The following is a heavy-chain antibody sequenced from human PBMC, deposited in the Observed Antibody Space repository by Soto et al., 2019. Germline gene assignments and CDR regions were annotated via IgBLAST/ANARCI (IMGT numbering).Heavy chain of an antibody. CDR3: AKLPWPYDILTGYYQVEVFFDY. CDR2: ISGSGGST. J-gene: IGHJ4*02. D-gene: IGHD3-9*01. CDR1: GFTFSSYA. V-gene: IGHV3-23*01. Sequence: EVQLLESGGGLVQPGGSLRLSCAASGFTFSSYAMSWVRQAPGKGLEWVSAISGSGGSTYYADSVKGRFTISRDNYKKTLYLQMNSLRAEDTAVYYCAKLPWPYDILTGYYQVEVFFDYWGQGTLVTVSS.